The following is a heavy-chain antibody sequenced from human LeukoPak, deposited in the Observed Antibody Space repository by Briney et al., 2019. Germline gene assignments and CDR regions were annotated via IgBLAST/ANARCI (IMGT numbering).Heavy chain of an antibody. Sequence: GGSLRLSCAASGFTFSSYWMHWVRQAPGKGLVWVSHFHSDGSTTTYADSVKGRFTISRDNAKNTLYLQMNSLRAEDTAVYYCARSLVGGTGFDYWGQGTLVTVSS. CDR1: GFTFSSYW. J-gene: IGHJ4*02. CDR3: ARSLVGGTGFDY. CDR2: FHSDGSTT. V-gene: IGHV3-74*01. D-gene: IGHD1-26*01.